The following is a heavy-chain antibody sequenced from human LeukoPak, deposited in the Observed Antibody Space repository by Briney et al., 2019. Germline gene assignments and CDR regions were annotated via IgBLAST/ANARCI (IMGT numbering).Heavy chain of an antibody. CDR3: ARNWNDHDDTFDV. D-gene: IGHD1-1*01. CDR2: IYPGDSDT. V-gene: IGHV5-51*01. J-gene: IGHJ3*01. CDR1: GYSFTSYW. Sequence: GASLKISCKGSGYSFTSYWIGWVRQMPGKGLEWMGIIYPGDSDTRYSPSLQGQVTISADKSIRTAYLQWSSLKASDIAMYYCARNWNDHDDTFDVWGQGTMVTVSS.